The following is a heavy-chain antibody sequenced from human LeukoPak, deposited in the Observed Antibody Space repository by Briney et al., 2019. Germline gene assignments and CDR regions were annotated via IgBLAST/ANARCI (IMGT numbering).Heavy chain of an antibody. Sequence: KESGPTLVKPTQTLTLTCTFSGFSLSTSGVGVGWIRQPPGKALEWLALIYWDDDKRYSPSLKSRLTITKDASKNQVVLTMTNMDPVDTATYYCAHRSAHFWSGYYDNWFDPWGQGTLVTVSS. CDR3: AHRSAHFWSGYYDNWFDP. CDR2: IYWDDDK. D-gene: IGHD3-3*02. V-gene: IGHV2-5*02. CDR1: GFSLSTSGVG. J-gene: IGHJ5*02.